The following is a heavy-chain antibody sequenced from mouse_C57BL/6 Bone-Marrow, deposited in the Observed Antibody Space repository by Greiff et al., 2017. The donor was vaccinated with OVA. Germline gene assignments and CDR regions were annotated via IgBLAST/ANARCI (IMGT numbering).Heavy chain of an antibody. Sequence: LQQPGAELVRPGTSVKLSCKASGYTFTSYWMHWVKQRPGQGLEWIGVIDPSDSYTNYNQKFKGKATLTVDTSSSTAYMQLSSLTSEDSAVCYCARNWAWFAYWGQGTLVTVSA. D-gene: IGHD4-1*01. CDR1: GYTFTSYW. J-gene: IGHJ3*01. CDR2: IDPSDSYT. V-gene: IGHV1-59*01. CDR3: ARNWAWFAY.